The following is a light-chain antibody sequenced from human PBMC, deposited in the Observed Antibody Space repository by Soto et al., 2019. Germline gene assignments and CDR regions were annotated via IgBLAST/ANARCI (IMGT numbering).Light chain of an antibody. CDR3: QQYDSSPLT. Sequence: EIVLTQSPGTLSLSPGERATLSCRASQSVSSSYLAWYQQKPGQAPRLLIYAASSRATGIPDRFSGSGSGADFPLTISRLEPEDFAVYYCQQYDSSPLTFGPGTKVDIK. V-gene: IGKV3-20*01. CDR2: AAS. CDR1: QSVSSSY. J-gene: IGKJ3*01.